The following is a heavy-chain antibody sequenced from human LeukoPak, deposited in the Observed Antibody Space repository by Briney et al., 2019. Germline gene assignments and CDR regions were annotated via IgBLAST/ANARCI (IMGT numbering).Heavy chain of an antibody. D-gene: IGHD6-6*01. Sequence: SETLSLTCTVSGGSISSYYWRWIREPPGKGLEWIGYIYYSGSTNYNPYLKSRVTISVDTSKNQFSLKLSSVTAADTAVYYCARVDPDSSSTLEVFDYWGQGTLVTVSS. CDR3: ARVDPDSSSTLEVFDY. CDR1: GGSISSYY. V-gene: IGHV4-59*01. J-gene: IGHJ4*02. CDR2: IYYSGST.